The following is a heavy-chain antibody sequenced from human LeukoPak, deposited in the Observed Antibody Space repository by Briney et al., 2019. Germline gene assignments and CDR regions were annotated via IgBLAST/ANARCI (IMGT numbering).Heavy chain of an antibody. D-gene: IGHD3-10*01. CDR3: ARQEVRGLFNYYYYYGMDV. CDR2: IYYSGST. Sequence: PSETLSLTCTVSGGSISSYYWSWIRQPAGKGLEWIGRIYYSGSTYYNPSLKSRVTISVDTSKNQFSLKLSSVTAADTAVYYCARQEVRGLFNYYYYYGMDVWGQGTTVTVSS. J-gene: IGHJ6*02. V-gene: IGHV4-59*05. CDR1: GGSISSYY.